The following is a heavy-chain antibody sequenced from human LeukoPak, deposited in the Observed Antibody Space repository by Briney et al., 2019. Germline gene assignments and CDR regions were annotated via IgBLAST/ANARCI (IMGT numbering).Heavy chain of an antibody. CDR3: ARQRWLQLRRLYNWFDP. CDR1: GGSFSGYY. D-gene: IGHD5-24*01. J-gene: IGHJ5*02. CDR2: INHSGST. V-gene: IGHV4-34*01. Sequence: SETLSLTCAVYGGSFSGYYWSWIRQPPGKGLEWIGEINHSGSTNYNPSLKSRVTISVDTSKNQFSLKLSSVTAADTAVYYCARQRWLQLRRLYNWFDPWGQGTLVTVSS.